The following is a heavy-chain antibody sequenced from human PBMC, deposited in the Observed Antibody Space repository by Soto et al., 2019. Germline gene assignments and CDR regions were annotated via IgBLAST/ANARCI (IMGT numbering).Heavy chain of an antibody. Sequence: PSETLSLTCTVSGGSVSSGSYYWSWIRQPPGKGPEWIGYIYYSGSTNYNPSLKSRVTISVDTSKNQFSLKLSSVTAADTAVYYCARDLKQHLWYDYYYTGMDIRGQGTTVTVS. CDR2: IYYSGST. D-gene: IGHD6-13*01. J-gene: IGHJ6*02. CDR1: GGSVSSGSYY. V-gene: IGHV4-61*01. CDR3: ARDLKQHLWYDYYYTGMDI.